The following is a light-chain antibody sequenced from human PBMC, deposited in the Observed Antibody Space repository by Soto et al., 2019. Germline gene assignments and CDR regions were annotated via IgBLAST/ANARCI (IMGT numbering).Light chain of an antibody. Sequence: QSALTQPPSVSGSPGQSVTNSCIGTSSDIGTYDRVSWYQAPPGTAPKLIIYEVHNRPSGVPDRFSGSKSGNTASLTISGLQAEDEADYYCSSYAISTTLLFGGGTKVTVL. CDR2: EVH. CDR3: SSYAISTTLL. CDR1: SSDIGTYDR. J-gene: IGLJ2*01. V-gene: IGLV2-18*02.